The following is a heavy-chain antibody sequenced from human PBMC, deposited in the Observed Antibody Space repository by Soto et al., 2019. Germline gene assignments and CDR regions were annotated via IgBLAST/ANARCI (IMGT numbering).Heavy chain of an antibody. D-gene: IGHD1-1*01. CDR3: TTGLGHQLIPFDY. Sequence: EVQLVESGGGLLTPGGSLRLSCAASGFTFNTAWLSWVRQAPGKGLEWVGRIKSKTDGGTTDYAAPVKGRFTISRDDSKNMLYLQMNSLKTEDTAVYYCTTGLGHQLIPFDYWGQGTLLTVSS. CDR1: GFTFNTAW. V-gene: IGHV3-15*01. J-gene: IGHJ4*02. CDR2: IKSKTDGGTT.